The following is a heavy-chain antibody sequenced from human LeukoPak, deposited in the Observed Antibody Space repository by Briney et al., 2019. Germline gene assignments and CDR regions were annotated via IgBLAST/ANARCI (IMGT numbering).Heavy chain of an antibody. CDR2: ISSSSSYI. J-gene: IGHJ4*02. Sequence: TGGSLRLSCAASGFTFSSYSMNWVRQAPGKELEWVSSISSSSSYIYYADSVKGRFTISRDNAKNSLYLQMNSLRAEDTAVYYCARGPRTFLGAVVAATFVFDYWGQGTLVTVSS. D-gene: IGHD2-15*01. CDR3: ARGPRTFLGAVVAATFVFDY. CDR1: GFTFSSYS. V-gene: IGHV3-21*01.